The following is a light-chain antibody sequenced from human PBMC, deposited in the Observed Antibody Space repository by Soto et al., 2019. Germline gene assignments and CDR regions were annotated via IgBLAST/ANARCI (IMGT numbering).Light chain of an antibody. J-gene: IGKJ1*01. CDR2: GAS. CDR1: Y. Sequence: EIVLTQSPATLSVSPGERVTLSWSPYLAWYQQKPGQAPRLLIDGASSRATGVPDRFSGSGSGTDFTLTISRLEPEDFAVYYCQQYDSWTFGQGTKVDIK. V-gene: IGKV3-20*01. CDR3: QQYDSWT.